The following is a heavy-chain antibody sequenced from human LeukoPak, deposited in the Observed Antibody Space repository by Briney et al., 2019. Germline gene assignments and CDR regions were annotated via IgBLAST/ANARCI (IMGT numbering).Heavy chain of an antibody. D-gene: IGHD5-18*01. CDR2: ISGSGGST. J-gene: IGHJ4*02. V-gene: IGHV3-23*01. CDR3: AKGSGRIEGRGYSPWVGYFDY. Sequence: GGSLRLPCAASGFAFSSYAMSWVRQAPGKGLEWVSAISGSGGSTYYADSVKGRFTISRDNSKNTLYLQMNSLRAEDTAVYYCAKGSGRIEGRGYSPWVGYFDYWGQGTLVTVSS. CDR1: GFAFSSYA.